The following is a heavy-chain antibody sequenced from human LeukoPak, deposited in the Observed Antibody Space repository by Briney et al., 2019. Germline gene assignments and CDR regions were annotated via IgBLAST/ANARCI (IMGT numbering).Heavy chain of an antibody. CDR2: INNAGVNT. J-gene: IGHJ4*02. Sequence: GGSLRLSCAASGFTFRDYGMSWVRQAPGKGLEWVSSINNAGVNTHYADSVKGRFTISRDNSKNTLYLQMSSLRAEDTAIYYCAKNFWNYGIFDYWGQGTLVTVSS. D-gene: IGHD1-7*01. CDR1: GFTFRDYG. V-gene: IGHV3-23*01. CDR3: AKNFWNYGIFDY.